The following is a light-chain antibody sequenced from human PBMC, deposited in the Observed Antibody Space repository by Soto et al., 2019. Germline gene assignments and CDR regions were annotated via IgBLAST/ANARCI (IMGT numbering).Light chain of an antibody. V-gene: IGKV3-20*01. CDR1: QTVSSSF. Sequence: EIVFAQSPGTLSLSPLERSTLSCRASQTVSSSFLAWYQQTPGQAPRLLIYAASSRATGIPDRFSGSGSGTDFTLTISRLEPEDFAVYYCQQYGNSPQTFGQGTKVDI. CDR2: AAS. CDR3: QQYGNSPQT. J-gene: IGKJ1*01.